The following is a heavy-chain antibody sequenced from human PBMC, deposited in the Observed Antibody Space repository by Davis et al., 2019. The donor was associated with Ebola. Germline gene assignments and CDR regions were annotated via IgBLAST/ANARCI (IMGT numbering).Heavy chain of an antibody. D-gene: IGHD6-13*01. J-gene: IGHJ4*02. CDR3: ARGSWYGDYFDY. CDR2: INHSGST. V-gene: IGHV4-34*01. CDR1: GGSFSGYY. Sequence: MPSETLSLTCAVYGGSFSGYYWSWIRQPPGKGLEWIGEINHSGSTNYNPSLKSRVTISVDRSKNQFSLKLSSVTAADTAVYYCARGSWYGDYFDYWGQGTLVTVSS.